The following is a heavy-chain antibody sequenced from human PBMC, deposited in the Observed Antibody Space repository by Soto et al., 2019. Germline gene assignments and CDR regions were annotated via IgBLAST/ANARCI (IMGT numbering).Heavy chain of an antibody. V-gene: IGHV3-7*01. D-gene: IGHD3-22*01. CDR2: IKEDGSEK. Sequence: LRLSFAASGSTFSVYSMTWVRQAPGKGLEWVANIKEDGSEKYYVDSVKGRFTISRDNAKNSLYLRMNSLRAEDTAVYYCARASHWSSGYYHYYYAMDVWGQGTTVTVSS. CDR3: ARASHWSSGYYHYYYAMDV. J-gene: IGHJ6*02. CDR1: GSTFSVYS.